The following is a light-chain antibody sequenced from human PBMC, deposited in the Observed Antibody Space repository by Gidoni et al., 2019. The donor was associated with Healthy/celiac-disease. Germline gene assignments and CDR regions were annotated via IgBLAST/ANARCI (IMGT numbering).Light chain of an antibody. CDR1: QSVSSSY. J-gene: IGKJ2*01. V-gene: IGKV3-20*01. CDR2: GSS. Sequence: EIVLTQSPGTVSLSPGERATLSCRASQSVSSSYVPWYQQKPGQAPRLLIYGSSSRATGIPDRFSGSGSGTDFTLTISRLEPEDFSVYYCQQYGSSPPDTFGQGTKLEIK. CDR3: QQYGSSPPDT.